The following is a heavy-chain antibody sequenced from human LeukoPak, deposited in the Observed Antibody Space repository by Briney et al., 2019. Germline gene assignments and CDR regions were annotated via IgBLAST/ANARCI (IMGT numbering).Heavy chain of an antibody. CDR2: ISSSSSTM. CDR1: GFTFSSYS. V-gene: IGHV3-48*04. J-gene: IGHJ4*02. D-gene: IGHD2-2*02. Sequence: GGSLRLSCAASGFTFSSYSMNWVRQAPGKGLEWVSYISSSSSTMYYADSVKGRFTISRDNAKNSLYLQMNSLRAEDTAVYYCARDYCSSTSCYTEDTYYFDYWGQGTLVTVSS. CDR3: ARDYCSSTSCYTEDTYYFDY.